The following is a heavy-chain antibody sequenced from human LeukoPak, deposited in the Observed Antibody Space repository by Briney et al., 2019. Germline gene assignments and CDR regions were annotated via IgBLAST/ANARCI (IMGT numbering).Heavy chain of an antibody. CDR3: TREYSSSSGRAFDI. CDR2: ISSRSSTI. D-gene: IGHD6-6*01. CDR1: GFTFSSYS. J-gene: IGHJ3*02. V-gene: IGHV3-48*01. Sequence: GGSLRLSCAASGFTFSSYSMNWVRQAPGKGLEWVSYISSRSSTIHYADSVKGRFTISRDNAKNSLHLQMNSLRAEDTAFYCCTREYSSSSGRAFDIWGQGTMVTVSS.